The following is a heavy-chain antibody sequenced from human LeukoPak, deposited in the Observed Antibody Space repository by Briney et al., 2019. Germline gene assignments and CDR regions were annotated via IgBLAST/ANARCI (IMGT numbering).Heavy chain of an antibody. D-gene: IGHD6-19*01. CDR1: GFTFSSYW. Sequence: GGSLRLSCAASGFTFSSYWMSWVRQAPGKGLEWVANIKQDGSEKYYVDSVKGRFTISRDNAKNSLYLQMNRLRAEGTAVCYCARGGERSGWYRVASPLNGMDVWGQGTTVTVSS. CDR2: IKQDGSEK. J-gene: IGHJ6*02. V-gene: IGHV3-7*01. CDR3: ARGGERSGWYRVASPLNGMDV.